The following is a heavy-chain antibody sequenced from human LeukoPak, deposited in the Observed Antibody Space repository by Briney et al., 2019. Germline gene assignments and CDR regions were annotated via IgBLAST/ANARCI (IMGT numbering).Heavy chain of an antibody. CDR1: GFTFSGYA. Sequence: PGGSLRLSCAASGFTFSGYAMNWVRQAPGKGLEWVSAISGSGGSTYYADSVKGRFTISRDNSKNTLYLQMNSLRAEDTAVYYCAKDKSRYGDYVGGDYWGQGTLVTVSS. D-gene: IGHD4-17*01. V-gene: IGHV3-23*01. J-gene: IGHJ4*02. CDR3: AKDKSRYGDYVGGDY. CDR2: ISGSGGST.